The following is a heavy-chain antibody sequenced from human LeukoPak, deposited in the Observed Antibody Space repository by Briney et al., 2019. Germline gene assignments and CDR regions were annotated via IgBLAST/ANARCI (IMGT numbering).Heavy chain of an antibody. Sequence: GESLKISCKGSGYSFTSYWIGWVRQMPGKGPEWMGITYPGDSDTRYSPSFQGQVTISADKSISTAYLQWSSLKASDTAMYYCARLYDYGDNYEGAFDIWGQGTMVTVSS. V-gene: IGHV5-51*01. J-gene: IGHJ3*02. CDR1: GYSFTSYW. D-gene: IGHD4-17*01. CDR2: TYPGDSDT. CDR3: ARLYDYGDNYEGAFDI.